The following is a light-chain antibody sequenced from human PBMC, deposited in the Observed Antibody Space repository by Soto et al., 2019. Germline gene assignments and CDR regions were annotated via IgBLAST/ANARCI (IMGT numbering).Light chain of an antibody. Sequence: QSALTQPASVSGSLGQSITISCTGTSSDVGEYNYVSWYQQHPGKAPKLMIYEVRNRPSGVSNRFSGSKSGNTASLTISGLQPDDEADYYCSSYTSTSTLYVFGTGTKVTV. CDR1: SSDVGEYNY. J-gene: IGLJ1*01. CDR2: EVR. CDR3: SSYTSTSTLYV. V-gene: IGLV2-14*01.